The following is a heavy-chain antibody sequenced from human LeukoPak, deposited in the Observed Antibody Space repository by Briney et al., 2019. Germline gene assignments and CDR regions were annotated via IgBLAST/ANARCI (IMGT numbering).Heavy chain of an antibody. J-gene: IGHJ4*02. CDR3: ARVTPDYYDSSGYYSI. Sequence: SETLSLTCAVYGGSFSSYYWGWIRQPPGKGLEWIGSIYYSGSTYYNPSLKSRVTISVDTSKNQFSLKLSSVTAADTAVYYCARVTPDYYDSSGYYSIWGQGTLVTVSS. CDR2: IYYSGST. D-gene: IGHD3-22*01. V-gene: IGHV4-39*07. CDR1: GGSFSSYY.